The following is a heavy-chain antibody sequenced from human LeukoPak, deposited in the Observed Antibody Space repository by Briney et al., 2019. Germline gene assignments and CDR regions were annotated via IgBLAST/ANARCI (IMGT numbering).Heavy chain of an antibody. CDR2: IDPSDGST. Sequence: ASVKVSCKASGYTFTSYYMHWVRQAPGQGLEWMGIIDPSDGSTIYAQKFQGRVTMTRDMSTSTVYMQLSSLTSEDTAIYYCARGGHGTSVAVAGTGDFWGQGTLVTVSS. CDR1: GYTFTSYY. CDR3: ARGGHGTSVAVAGTGDF. V-gene: IGHV1-46*01. J-gene: IGHJ4*02. D-gene: IGHD6-19*01.